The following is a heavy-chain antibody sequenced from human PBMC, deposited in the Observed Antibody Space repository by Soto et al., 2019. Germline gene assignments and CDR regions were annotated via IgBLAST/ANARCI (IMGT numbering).Heavy chain of an antibody. CDR3: AKLFGSTSKDAFDI. V-gene: IGHV3-9*01. Sequence: EVQLVESGGGLVQPGRSLRLSCAASGFTFDDYAMHWVRQAPGKGLEWVSGISWNSGSIGYADSVKGRFTISRDNAKNSLYLQMNSLRAEDTALYYCAKLFGSTSKDAFDIWGQGTMVTVSS. J-gene: IGHJ3*02. CDR2: ISWNSGSI. D-gene: IGHD2-2*01. CDR1: GFTFDDYA.